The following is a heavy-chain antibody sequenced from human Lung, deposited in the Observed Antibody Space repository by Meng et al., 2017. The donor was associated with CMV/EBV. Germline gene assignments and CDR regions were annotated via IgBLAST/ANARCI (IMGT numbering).Heavy chain of an antibody. Sequence: ASAKVSCKAYGYTFTSYEINWVRQATGQGLEWMGWMNPNSGNTAYAPKFQGKHNMTRYTSINTAYMDLSNLRPEDTAIYYCTRGRGSTHKGNWFDPWGQGTLVTVSS. J-gene: IGHJ5*02. V-gene: IGHV1-8*01. CDR1: GYTFTSYE. CDR3: TRGRGSTHKGNWFDP. CDR2: MNPNSGNT. D-gene: IGHD3-10*01.